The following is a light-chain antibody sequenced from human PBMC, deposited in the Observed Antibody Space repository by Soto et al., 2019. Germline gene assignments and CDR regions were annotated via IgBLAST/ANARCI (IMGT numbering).Light chain of an antibody. CDR3: QQYNNWPPLT. CDR2: SAS. Sequence: EIVMTQSPVTLSVSPGERATLSCRASQSVNSNLAWYQQKPGQAPRLLIYSASPRATGIPARFTGSGSGTEFTLTISSLKSEDFAVYYCQQYNNWPPLTFGGGTKVEIK. V-gene: IGKV3-15*01. CDR1: QSVNSN. J-gene: IGKJ4*01.